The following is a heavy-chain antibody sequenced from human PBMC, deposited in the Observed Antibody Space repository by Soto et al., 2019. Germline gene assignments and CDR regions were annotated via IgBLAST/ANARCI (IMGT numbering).Heavy chain of an antibody. CDR2: IWTSGST. Sequence: QVQLQESGPGLVNPSETLSLTCNVSGDSMSKYYWSWVRQPAGKGLEWIGRIWTSGSTNYNPSLKSRVTMSIATSHKHFSLDLKSVTAADTAVYYCARTVGAAYYFDFWGQGVLVTVSS. D-gene: IGHD3-16*01. V-gene: IGHV4-4*07. CDR1: GDSMSKYY. CDR3: ARTVGAAYYFDF. J-gene: IGHJ4*02.